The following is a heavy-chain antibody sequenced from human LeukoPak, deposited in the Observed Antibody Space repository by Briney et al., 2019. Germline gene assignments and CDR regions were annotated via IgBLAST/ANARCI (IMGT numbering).Heavy chain of an antibody. D-gene: IGHD3-10*01. Sequence: GGSLRLSCAASGFTFSSYGMHWVRQAPGKGLEWVAVISYDGSNKYYADSVKGRFTISRDNSKNTLYLQMNSLRAEDTAVYYCAKDRNACYYGSGPFDYWGQGTLVTVSS. CDR2: ISYDGSNK. J-gene: IGHJ4*02. V-gene: IGHV3-30*18. CDR1: GFTFSSYG. CDR3: AKDRNACYYGSGPFDY.